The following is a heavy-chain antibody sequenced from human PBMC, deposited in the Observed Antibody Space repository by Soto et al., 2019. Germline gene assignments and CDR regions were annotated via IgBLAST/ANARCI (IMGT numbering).Heavy chain of an antibody. CDR1: GGSISSGGYY. J-gene: IGHJ4*02. CDR3: ARESLLPRDGYNSLCYFDY. CDR2: IYYSGST. D-gene: IGHD5-12*01. V-gene: IGHV4-31*03. Sequence: SETLSLTCTVSGGSISSGGYYWSWIRQHPGKGLEWIGYIYYSGSTYYNPSLRSRVTISVDTSKNQFSLKLSSVTAADTAVYYCARESLLPRDGYNSLCYFDYWGQGTLVTVS.